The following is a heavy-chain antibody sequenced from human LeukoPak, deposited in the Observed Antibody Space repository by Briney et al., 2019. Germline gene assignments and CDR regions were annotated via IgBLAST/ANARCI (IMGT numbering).Heavy chain of an antibody. CDR3: AREKWGAAAGTDY. Sequence: GGSLRLSCAGSGFSISNHGMHWVRQAPGKGLEWVAVISFDGSIKYYADSVKGRITISRDNSENTVSLQMNSLRAEDTAVYYCAREKWGAAAGTDYWGQGTLVTVSS. CDR2: ISFDGSIK. CDR1: GFSISNHG. D-gene: IGHD6-13*01. J-gene: IGHJ4*02. V-gene: IGHV3-30*03.